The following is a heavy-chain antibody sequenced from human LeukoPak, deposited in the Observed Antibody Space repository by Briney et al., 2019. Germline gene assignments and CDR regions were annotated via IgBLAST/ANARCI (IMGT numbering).Heavy chain of an antibody. D-gene: IGHD3-3*01. CDR1: GGSISSYY. V-gene: IGHV4-59*01. Sequence: PSETLSLTCTVSGGSISSYYWSWIRQPPGKGLEWIGYIYYSGSTNYNPSLKSRVTISVDTSKNQFSLKLSSVTAADTAVYYCARDSRSDFWSGPDGRFDPWGQGTLVTVSS. CDR2: IYYSGST. CDR3: ARDSRSDFWSGPDGRFDP. J-gene: IGHJ5*02.